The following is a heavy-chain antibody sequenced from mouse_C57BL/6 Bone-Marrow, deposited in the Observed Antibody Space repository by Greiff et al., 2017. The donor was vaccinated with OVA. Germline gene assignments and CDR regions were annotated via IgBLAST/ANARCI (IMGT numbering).Heavy chain of an antibody. CDR1: GFTFSSYT. V-gene: IGHV5-9*01. Sequence: EVKLMESGGGLVKPGGSLKLSCAASGFTFSSYTMSWVRQTPEKRLEWVATISGGGGNTYYPDSVKGRFTISRDNAKNTLYLQMSSLRSEDTALYYCARDSYYYGSGYWYFDVWGTGTTVTVSS. CDR2: ISGGGGNT. CDR3: ARDSYYYGSGYWYFDV. J-gene: IGHJ1*03. D-gene: IGHD1-1*01.